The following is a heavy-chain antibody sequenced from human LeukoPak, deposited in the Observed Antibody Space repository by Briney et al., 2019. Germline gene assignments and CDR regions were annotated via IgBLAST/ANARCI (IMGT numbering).Heavy chain of an antibody. CDR1: GFTFSSYS. J-gene: IGHJ4*02. CDR2: ISYDGSNK. V-gene: IGHV3-30*18. D-gene: IGHD6-19*01. Sequence: GGSLRLSCAASGFTFSSYSMNWVRQAPGKGLEWVAVISYDGSNKYYADSVKGRFTISRDNSKNTLYLQMNSLRAEDTAVNYCAKAPGSIAVAGTWGQGTLVTVSS. CDR3: AKAPGSIAVAGT.